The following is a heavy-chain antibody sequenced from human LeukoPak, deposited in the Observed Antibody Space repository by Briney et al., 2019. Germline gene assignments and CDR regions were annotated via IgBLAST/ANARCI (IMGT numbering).Heavy chain of an antibody. Sequence: GGSPRLSCAASGFTFSSYSMNWVRQAPGKGLEWVSSISSSSSYIYYADSVKGRFTISRDNAKNSLYLQMNSLRAEDTAVYYCARDRVPPDTYYYDSSGYVDYWGQGTLVTVSS. J-gene: IGHJ4*02. D-gene: IGHD3-22*01. V-gene: IGHV3-21*01. CDR1: GFTFSSYS. CDR2: ISSSSSYI. CDR3: ARDRVPPDTYYYDSSGYVDY.